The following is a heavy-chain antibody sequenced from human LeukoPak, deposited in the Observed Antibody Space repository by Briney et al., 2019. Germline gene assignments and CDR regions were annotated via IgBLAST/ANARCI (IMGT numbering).Heavy chain of an antibody. J-gene: IGHJ4*02. CDR2: ISAYNGNT. CDR3: ARGYYDYVWGSYRLEHFDY. V-gene: IGHV1-18*04. D-gene: IGHD3-16*02. Sequence: ASVKVSCKASGYTFIDYYVHWVRQAPGQGLEWMGWISAYNGNTNYAQKLQGRVTMTTDTSTSTAYMELRSLRSDDTAVYYCARGYYDYVWGSYRLEHFDYWGQGTLVTVSS. CDR1: GYTFIDYY.